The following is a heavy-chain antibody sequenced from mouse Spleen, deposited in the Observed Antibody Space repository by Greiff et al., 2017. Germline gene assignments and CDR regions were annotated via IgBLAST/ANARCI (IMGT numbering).Heavy chain of an antibody. CDR2: IRLKSDNYAT. Sequence: EVKLMESGGGLVQPGGSMKLSCVASGFTFSNYWMNWVRQSPEKGLEWVAQIRLKSDNYATHYAESVKGRFTISRDDSKSSVYLQMNNLRAEDTGIYYCTGEDAMDYWGQGTSVTVSS. J-gene: IGHJ4*01. CDR3: TGEDAMDY. CDR1: GFTFSNYW. V-gene: IGHV6-3*01.